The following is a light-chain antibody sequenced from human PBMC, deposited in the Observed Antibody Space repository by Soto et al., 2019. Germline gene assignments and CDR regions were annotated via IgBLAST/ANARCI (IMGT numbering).Light chain of an antibody. V-gene: IGLV1-47*01. CDR3: AAWDDSLSGVL. J-gene: IGLJ2*01. Sequence: QSVLTQPPSASGTPGQRVTISCSGSSSNIGSNYVYWYKQLPGTAPKLLIYRNNQRPSGVPDRFSGSKSGTSASLAISGLRSEDEADYYCAAWDDSLSGVLFGGGTKLTVL. CDR1: SSNIGSNY. CDR2: RNN.